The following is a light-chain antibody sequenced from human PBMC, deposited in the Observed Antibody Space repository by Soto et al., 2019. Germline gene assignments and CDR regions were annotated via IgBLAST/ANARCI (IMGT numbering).Light chain of an antibody. J-gene: IGKJ1*01. V-gene: IGKV3-11*01. CDR2: DAS. CDR3: QQRSTWPRT. Sequence: EIVLTQSPATLSLSPGERATLSCRASQSVSSYLAWYQQKPGQAPRLLIYDASNRATGIPARFSGSGSATDFTLTISSLEPEDFAVYYCQQRSTWPRTFGQGTKVEIK. CDR1: QSVSSY.